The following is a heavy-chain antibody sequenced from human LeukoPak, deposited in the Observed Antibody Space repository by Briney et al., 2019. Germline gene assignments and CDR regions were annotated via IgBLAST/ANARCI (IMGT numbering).Heavy chain of an antibody. CDR1: GFTFSSYA. CDR2: INHSGST. Sequence: GSLRLSCAASGFTFSSYAMSWVRQAPGKGLEWIGEINHSGSTNYNPSLKSRVTISVDTSKNQFSLRLSSVTAADTAVYYCRVSYGYFFPFDYWGQGTLVTVSS. J-gene: IGHJ4*02. D-gene: IGHD5-18*01. CDR3: RVSYGYFFPFDY. V-gene: IGHV4-34*08.